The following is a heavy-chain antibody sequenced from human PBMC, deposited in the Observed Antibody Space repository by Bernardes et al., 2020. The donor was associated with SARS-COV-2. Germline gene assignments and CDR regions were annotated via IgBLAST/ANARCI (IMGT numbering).Heavy chain of an antibody. Sequence: AISGSGGSTYYADSVKGRFTISRDNSKNTLYLQMNSLRAEDTAVYYCAKGGYVFLQDAFDIWGQGTMVNVSS. J-gene: IGHJ3*02. V-gene: IGHV3-23*01. CDR3: AKGGYVFLQDAFDI. CDR2: ISGSGGST. D-gene: IGHD5-12*01.